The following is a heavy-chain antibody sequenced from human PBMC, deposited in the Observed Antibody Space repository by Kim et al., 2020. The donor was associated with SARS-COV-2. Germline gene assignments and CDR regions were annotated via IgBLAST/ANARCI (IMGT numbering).Heavy chain of an antibody. Sequence: SETLSLTCAVYGGSFSGYYWSWIRQPPGKGLEWIGEINHSGSTNYNPSLKSRVTISVDTSKNQFSLKLSSVTAADTAVYYCARGRHPRFGEQKDYYYYY. J-gene: IGHJ6*03. CDR1: GGSFSGYY. CDR2: INHSGST. V-gene: IGHV4-34*01. CDR3: ARGRHPRFGEQKDYYYYY. D-gene: IGHD3-10*01.